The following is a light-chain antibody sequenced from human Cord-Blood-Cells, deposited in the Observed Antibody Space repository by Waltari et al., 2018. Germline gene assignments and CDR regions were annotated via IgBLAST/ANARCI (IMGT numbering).Light chain of an antibody. CDR3: QQYGSSPFT. V-gene: IGKV3-20*01. CDR1: QSVSSSY. J-gene: IGKJ3*01. Sequence: EIVLTQSPGTLSLSPGERATLSCRASQSVSSSYLAWYQQKPGQAPRPLIYGASSRATGIPDRFSGSGSGTDFTLTISRLEPEDFAVYYCQQYGSSPFTFSPGTKVDIK. CDR2: GAS.